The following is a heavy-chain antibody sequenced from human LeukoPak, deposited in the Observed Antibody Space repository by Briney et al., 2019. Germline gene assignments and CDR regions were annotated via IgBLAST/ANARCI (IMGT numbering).Heavy chain of an antibody. V-gene: IGHV4-4*02. CDR3: ARDNPLSSGSYGKFDP. J-gene: IGHJ5*02. D-gene: IGHD1-26*01. CDR2: IYHSGST. Sequence: PSGTLSLTCAVSGGSISSSNWWSWVRQPPGKGLEWIGEIYHSGSTNYNPSLKSRVTISVDTSKNQFSLKLSSVTAADTAVYYCARDNPLSSGSYGKFDPWGQETLVTVSS. CDR1: GGSISSSNW.